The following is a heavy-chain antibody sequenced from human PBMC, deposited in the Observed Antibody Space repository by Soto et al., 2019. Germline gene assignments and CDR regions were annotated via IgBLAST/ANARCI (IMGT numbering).Heavy chain of an antibody. D-gene: IGHD2-8*02. J-gene: IGHJ5*02. CDR1: GFTFDDSY. CDR2: ISPGSRYP. Sequence: PGGSLRLSCAGSGFTFDDSYMSWIRQAPGKGLEWLSYISPGSRYPAYADSVKGRFTISRDNAKRSLYLQMMSLTAEDTAIYYCVRGGGVGLFDPWGQGTMVTVSS. CDR3: VRGGGVGLFDP. V-gene: IGHV3-11*06.